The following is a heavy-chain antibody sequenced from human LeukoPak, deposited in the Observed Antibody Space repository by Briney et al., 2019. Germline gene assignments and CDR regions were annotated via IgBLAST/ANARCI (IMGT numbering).Heavy chain of an antibody. Sequence: GGSLRLSRAASGFTFSSYSMNWVRQAPGKGLEWVSSISSSSSYIYYADSVKGRFTISRDNAKNSLYLQMNSLRAEDTAVYYCARDRGGIVVVPAAPKRGYGMDVWGQGTTVTVSS. J-gene: IGHJ6*02. V-gene: IGHV3-21*01. CDR3: ARDRGGIVVVPAAPKRGYGMDV. CDR2: ISSSSSYI. D-gene: IGHD2-2*01. CDR1: GFTFSSYS.